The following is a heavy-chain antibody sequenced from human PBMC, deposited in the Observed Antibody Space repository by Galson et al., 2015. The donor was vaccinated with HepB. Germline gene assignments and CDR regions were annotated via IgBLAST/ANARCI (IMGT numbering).Heavy chain of an antibody. J-gene: IGHJ3*02. CDR2: LHYSGKT. D-gene: IGHD3-16*01. Sequence: ETLSLTCTVSGGSIGSSVYFWGWIRQPPGKGLEWIGSLHYSGKTSYNPSLKSRITMSVDMSKNQFSLKLSSVTAADTAIYFCARDCPADTGEVWSAFDIWGQGTMVTVSS. V-gene: IGHV4-39*07. CDR3: ARDCPADTGEVWSAFDI. CDR1: GGSIGSSVYF.